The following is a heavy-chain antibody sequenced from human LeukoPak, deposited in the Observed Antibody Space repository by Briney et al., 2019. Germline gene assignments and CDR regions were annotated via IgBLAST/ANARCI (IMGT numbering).Heavy chain of an antibody. CDR1: GGSISTYY. V-gene: IGHV4-59*08. J-gene: IGHJ4*02. Sequence: SETLSLTCTVSGGSISTYYWSWIRQPPGKGLEWIGYIYYSGSTNYNPSLKSRVTISVDTSKNQFSLKLSSVTAADTAVYYCATGEDSGYDYLDYWGQGTLVTVSS. CDR3: ATGEDSGYDYLDY. D-gene: IGHD5-12*01. CDR2: IYYSGST.